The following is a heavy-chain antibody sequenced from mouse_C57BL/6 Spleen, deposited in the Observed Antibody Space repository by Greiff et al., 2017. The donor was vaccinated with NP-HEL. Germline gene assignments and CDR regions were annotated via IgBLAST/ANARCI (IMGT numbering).Heavy chain of an antibody. D-gene: IGHD4-1*01. CDR2: IDPETGGT. V-gene: IGHV1-15*01. CDR3: TRWRTGTPAWFAY. J-gene: IGHJ3*01. CDR1: GYTFTDYE. Sequence: VQLQQSGAELVRPGASVTLSCKASGYTFTDYEMHWVKQTPVHGLEWIGAIDPETGGTAYNQKFKGKAILTADKSSSTAYMELRSLTSEDSAVYYCTRWRTGTPAWFAYWGQGTLVTVSA.